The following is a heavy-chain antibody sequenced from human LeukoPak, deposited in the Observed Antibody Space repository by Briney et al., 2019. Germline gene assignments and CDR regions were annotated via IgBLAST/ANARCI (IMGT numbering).Heavy chain of an antibody. D-gene: IGHD2-15*01. CDR3: ARDHSGYCSGGSCDY. J-gene: IGHJ4*02. Sequence: GGSLRLSCAAPGFTFSSYWMHWVRQAPGKGLVWVSRINSDGSSTSYADSVKGRFTISRDNAKNTLYLQMNSLRAEDTAVYYCARDHSGYCSGGSCDYWGQGTLVTVSS. CDR2: INSDGSST. V-gene: IGHV3-74*01. CDR1: GFTFSSYW.